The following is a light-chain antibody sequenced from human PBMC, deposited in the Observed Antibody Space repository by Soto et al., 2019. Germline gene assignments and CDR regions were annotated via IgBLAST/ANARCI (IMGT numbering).Light chain of an antibody. CDR1: SSDVGGYNY. J-gene: IGLJ1*01. Sequence: QSVLTQPRSVSGSPGQSVTISCTGTSSDVGGYNYVSWYQQHPGKAPKLMIYDVSKRPSGVPDRFSGSKSGNTASLTISGLQAEVEADYSGGSYAGSYTFFVFGTGPKVTV. V-gene: IGLV2-11*01. CDR3: GSYAGSYTFFV. CDR2: DVS.